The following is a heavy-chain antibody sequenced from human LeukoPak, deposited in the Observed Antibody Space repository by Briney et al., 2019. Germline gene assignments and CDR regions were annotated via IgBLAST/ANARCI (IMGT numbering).Heavy chain of an antibody. Sequence: GGSLRLSCSASGFTFSSYAMHWVRQAPGKGLEYVSAISSNGGSTYYADSVKGRFTISRDNSKNTLYLQMSSLRAEDTAVYYCVKSESGWPEFALDYWGQGTLDTVSS. CDR3: VKSESGWPEFALDY. D-gene: IGHD6-19*01. CDR2: ISSNGGST. J-gene: IGHJ4*02. CDR1: GFTFSSYA. V-gene: IGHV3-64D*06.